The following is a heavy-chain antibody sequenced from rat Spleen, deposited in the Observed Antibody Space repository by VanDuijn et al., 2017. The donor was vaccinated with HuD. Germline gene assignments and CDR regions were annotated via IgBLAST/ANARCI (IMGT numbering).Heavy chain of an antibody. CDR1: GFTFSAYY. D-gene: IGHD1-1*01. CDR3: ARENYYSGDY. CDR2: ISYDGRRI. V-gene: IGHV5-29*01. J-gene: IGHJ2*01. Sequence: EVQLVESDGGLVQPGRSLKLSCAASGFTFSAYYMAWVRQAPTKGLEWVATISYDGRRIYYRDSVKGRFTISRDNAKITLYLQMDSLRSEDTATYYCARENYYSGDYWGQGVMVTVSS.